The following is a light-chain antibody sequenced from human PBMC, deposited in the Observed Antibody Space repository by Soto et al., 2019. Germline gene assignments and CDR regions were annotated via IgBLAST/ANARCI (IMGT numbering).Light chain of an antibody. CDR3: QQYYNWPPYT. Sequence: EIVMTQSPATLSVSPGERATLSCRASQSVSSNLAWYQQKPGQAPRLLIYRASTRATGIPARFSGSGTGTEFTLTISSLQSEDFAVYYCQQYYNWPPYTVGQGTKLEIK. V-gene: IGKV3-15*01. J-gene: IGKJ2*01. CDR2: RAS. CDR1: QSVSSN.